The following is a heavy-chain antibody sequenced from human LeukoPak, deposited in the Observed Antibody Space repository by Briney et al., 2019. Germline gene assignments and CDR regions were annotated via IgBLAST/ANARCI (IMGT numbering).Heavy chain of an antibody. CDR3: ATGGKYSSSSLLGY. Sequence: GGSLRLSCAASGFTFSSYVMNWVRQAPGKGLEWVSTITGSGDTTYYAGSVKGRFTISRDNSKNTLYLQMNTLRAEDTAVYYCATGGKYSSSSLLGYWGQGTLVTVSS. CDR1: GFTFSSYV. CDR2: ITGSGDTT. V-gene: IGHV3-23*01. D-gene: IGHD6-6*01. J-gene: IGHJ4*02.